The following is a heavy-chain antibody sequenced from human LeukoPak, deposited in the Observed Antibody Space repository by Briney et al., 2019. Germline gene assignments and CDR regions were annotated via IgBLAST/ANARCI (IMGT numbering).Heavy chain of an antibody. D-gene: IGHD3-16*01. CDR2: IYYTGGI. Sequence: SETLSLTCTVPGGSISGYQWSWIRQPPGKGLEWIGKIYYTGGINYNPSLKSRVTMSVDTSKNQFYLKLSSVTAADTAIYYCARQLGHWFDPWGQGALVTVSS. CDR3: ARQLGHWFDP. CDR1: GGSISGYQ. V-gene: IGHV4-59*01. J-gene: IGHJ5*02.